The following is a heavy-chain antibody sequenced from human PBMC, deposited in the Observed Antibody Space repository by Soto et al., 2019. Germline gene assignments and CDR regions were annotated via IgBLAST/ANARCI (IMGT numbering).Heavy chain of an antibody. CDR3: ARDWGSGWHYGMDV. CDR2: ISSSSSYI. J-gene: IGHJ6*02. CDR1: GFTFSSYS. Sequence: LRLSCAASGFTFSSYSMNWVRQAPGKGLEWVSSISSSSSYIYYADSVKGRFTISRDNAKNSLYLQMNSLRAEDTAVYYCARDWGSGWHYGMDVWGQGTTVTVSS. V-gene: IGHV3-21*01. D-gene: IGHD6-19*01.